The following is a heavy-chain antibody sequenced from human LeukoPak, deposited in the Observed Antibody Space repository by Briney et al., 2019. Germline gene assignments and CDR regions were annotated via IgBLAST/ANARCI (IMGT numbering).Heavy chain of an antibody. CDR1: GGSVSSNSAA. CDR3: SRVTWKYYYNYYDIDV. J-gene: IGHJ6*02. Sequence: SQTLSLTCAISGGSVSSNSAAWTWIRQSPSRGLEWLGGTYYRSKWFHDYALSVKSRVTINPDTSTNQFSLRLNSVTPEVTAVYSCSRVTWKYYYNYYDIDVWGQGTTVTVSS. V-gene: IGHV6-1*01. D-gene: IGHD1-7*01. CDR2: TYYRSKWFH.